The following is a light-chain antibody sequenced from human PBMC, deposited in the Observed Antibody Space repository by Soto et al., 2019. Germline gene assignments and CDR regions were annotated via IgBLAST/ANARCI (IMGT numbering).Light chain of an antibody. V-gene: IGLV1-47*01. CDR2: RNN. J-gene: IGLJ2*01. CDR3: AAWDDSVVV. CDR1: SSNIGSAY. Sequence: QPVLTQPPSASGTPGQTVTISCSGSSSNIGSAYIYWYQHLPGTAPKLLIYRNNQRPSGVPDRFSASKSGTSASLAISGLRSEDDADYYCAAWDDSVVVFGGGTKLTVL.